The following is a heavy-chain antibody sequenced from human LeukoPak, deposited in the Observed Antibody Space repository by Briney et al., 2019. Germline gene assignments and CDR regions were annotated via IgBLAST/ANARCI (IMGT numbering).Heavy chain of an antibody. CDR1: GFTFSSYS. V-gene: IGHV3-48*01. CDR2: ISTSSSTI. CDR3: ARGGYCSSTSCYGGDIDY. Sequence: QPGGSLRLSCAASGFTFSSYSMNWGRQAPGKGLEWVSYISTSSSTIYYADSVKGRFTISRDNAKNSLYLQMNSLRAEDTALYYCARGGYCSSTSCYGGDIDYWGQGTLVTVSS. J-gene: IGHJ4*02. D-gene: IGHD2-2*01.